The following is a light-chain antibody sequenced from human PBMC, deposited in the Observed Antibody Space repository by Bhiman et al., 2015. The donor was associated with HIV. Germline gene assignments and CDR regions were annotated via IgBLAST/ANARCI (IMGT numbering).Light chain of an antibody. CDR1: SSDIGDSDS. V-gene: IGLV2-8*01. Sequence: QSALTQPPSASGSPGQSVTISCTGTSSDIGDSDSVSWYQQRPGKPPKLLIYDVNNRPSEVSDRFSGSKSGNTASLTISGLRAEDEGDYYCCSFASDTLLFGGGTRLTVL. CDR2: DVN. J-gene: IGLJ2*01. CDR3: CSFASDTLL.